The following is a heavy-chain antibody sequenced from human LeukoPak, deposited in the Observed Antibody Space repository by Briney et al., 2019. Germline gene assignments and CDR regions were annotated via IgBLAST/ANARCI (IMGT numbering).Heavy chain of an antibody. D-gene: IGHD5/OR15-5a*01. CDR2: ISSGSSYI. CDR1: GFTFSSYN. Sequence: GGSLRLSCAASGFTFSSYNMNWVRQAPGKGLEWVSSISSGSSYIYYSDSVQGRFTISRDNARNSLYLQMNSLRAEDTAVYYCARGTPSTRDFDYWGQGTLVTVSS. CDR3: ARGTPSTRDFDY. J-gene: IGHJ4*02. V-gene: IGHV3-21*01.